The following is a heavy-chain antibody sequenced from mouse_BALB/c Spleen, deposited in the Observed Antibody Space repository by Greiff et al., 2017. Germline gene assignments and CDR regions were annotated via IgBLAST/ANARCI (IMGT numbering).Heavy chain of an antibody. J-gene: IGHJ2*01. CDR1: GYTFNDYA. Sequence: QVQLQQSGAELVRPGVSVKISCKGSGYTFNDYAMHWVKQSHAKSLEWIGVISTYYGDASYNQKFKGKATMTVDKSSSTAYMELARLTSEDSAIYYCAREGDYGYYFDYWGQGTTLTVSS. CDR3: AREGDYGYYFDY. CDR2: ISTYYGDA. D-gene: IGHD1-2*01. V-gene: IGHV1S137*01.